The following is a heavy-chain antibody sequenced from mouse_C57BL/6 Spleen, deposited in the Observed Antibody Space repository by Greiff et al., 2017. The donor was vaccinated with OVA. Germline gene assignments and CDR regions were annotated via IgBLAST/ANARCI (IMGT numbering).Heavy chain of an antibody. CDR3: ARVTTVVATGDY. CDR2: IYPRSGNT. J-gene: IGHJ2*01. V-gene: IGHV1-81*01. D-gene: IGHD1-1*01. Sequence: VKLMESGAELARPGASVKLSCKASGYTFTSYGISWVKQRTGQGLEWIGEIYPRSGNTYYNEKFKGKATLTADKSSSTAYMELRSLTSEDSAVYFCARVTTVVATGDYWGQGTTLTVSS. CDR1: GYTFTSYG.